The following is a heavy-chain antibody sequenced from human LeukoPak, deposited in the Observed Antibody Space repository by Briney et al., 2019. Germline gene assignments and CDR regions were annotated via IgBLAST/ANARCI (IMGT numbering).Heavy chain of an antibody. CDR2: ITSRGSTI. V-gene: IGHV3-11*04. Sequence: GGSLRLSCAASGFTLSDYYLTWIRQAPGKGLEWVSYITSRGSTIYHADSVKGRFTISRDNAKNSLYLQMNSLRAEDTAVYYCARGGPGAAKEYYFDYWGQGTLVTVSS. CDR3: ARGGPGAAKEYYFDY. D-gene: IGHD5-18*01. J-gene: IGHJ4*02. CDR1: GFTLSDYY.